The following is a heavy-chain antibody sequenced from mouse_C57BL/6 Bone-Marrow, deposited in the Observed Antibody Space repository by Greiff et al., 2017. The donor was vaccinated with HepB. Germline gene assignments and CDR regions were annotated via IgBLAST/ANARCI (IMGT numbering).Heavy chain of an antibody. V-gene: IGHV1-59*01. CDR3: ARHGTGAY. CDR2: IDPSDSYT. J-gene: IGHJ3*01. CDR1: GYTFTSYW. Sequence: QVQLQQPGAELVRPGTSVKLSCKASGYTFTSYWMHWVKQRPGQGLEWIGVIDPSDSYTNYNQKFKGKATLTVDTSSSTAYMQLSSLTSEDSAVYYCARHGTGAYWVQGTLVTVSA. D-gene: IGHD2-1*01.